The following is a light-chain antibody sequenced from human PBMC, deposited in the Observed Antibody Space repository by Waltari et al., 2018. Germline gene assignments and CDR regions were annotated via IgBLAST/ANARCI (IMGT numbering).Light chain of an antibody. CDR2: GHN. V-gene: IGLV1-44*01. Sequence: QSVLTQPPSASGTPGQRVTISCSGSSSNTGTNSVNWYQHLPGTAPQLLIYGHNQRPTGVPGRFSGSKSGSSASLAISGLQSEDEADYYCGAWDDSLSGLVFGGGTKVTVL. CDR3: GAWDDSLSGLV. J-gene: IGLJ3*02. CDR1: SSNTGTNS.